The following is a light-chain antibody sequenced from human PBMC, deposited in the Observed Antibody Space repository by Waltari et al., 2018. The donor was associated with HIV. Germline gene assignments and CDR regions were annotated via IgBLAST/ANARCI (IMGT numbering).Light chain of an antibody. CDR1: SGHINYI. Sequence: QPVLTQSSSASASLGSSVKLTCTLSSGHINYIIAWHQQQPGKAPRFLMKLEGSGSDNKGNGIPDRFSGSSSGADRYLTISSLQSDDEADYYCETWVRNTRVFGGGTKLTVL. V-gene: IGLV4-60*03. CDR2: LEGSGSD. J-gene: IGLJ2*01. CDR3: ETWVRNTRV.